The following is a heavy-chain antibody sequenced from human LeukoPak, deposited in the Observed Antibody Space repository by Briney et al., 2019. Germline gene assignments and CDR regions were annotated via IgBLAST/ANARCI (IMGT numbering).Heavy chain of an antibody. CDR2: INPSGGST. J-gene: IGHJ4*02. CDR3: ARDQRYDFWSGSFDF. Sequence: ASVKVCCKASGYTFTSYYMHWVRQAPGQGLEWMGIINPSGGSTSYAQKFQGRVTMTRDTSTSTVYMELSSLRSEDTAVYYCARDQRYDFWSGSFDFWGQGTLVTVSS. D-gene: IGHD3-3*01. V-gene: IGHV1-46*01. CDR1: GYTFTSYY.